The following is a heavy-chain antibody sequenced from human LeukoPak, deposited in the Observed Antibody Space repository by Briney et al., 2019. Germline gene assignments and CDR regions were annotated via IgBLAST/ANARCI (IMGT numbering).Heavy chain of an antibody. CDR3: ARRRGGATLFDP. J-gene: IGHJ5*02. CDR1: GGSFSGYY. CDR2: INHSGGT. D-gene: IGHD1-26*01. V-gene: IGHV4-34*01. Sequence: SETLSLTCAVYGGSFSGYYWSWIRQPPGKGLEWIGEINHSGGTNYNPSLKSRVTISVDTSKNQFSLKLSSVTAADTAVYYCARRRGGATLFDPWGQGTLVTVSS.